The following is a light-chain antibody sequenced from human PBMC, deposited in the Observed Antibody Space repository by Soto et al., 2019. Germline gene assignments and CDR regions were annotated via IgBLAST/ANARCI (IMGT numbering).Light chain of an antibody. J-gene: IGKJ1*01. CDR2: GVS. Sequence: EIVLTQSPGTLSLSPGERATRSCRASQSVSSSYLAWYQQKPGQAPRLLIYGVSSRATGIPDRFSGSGSGTDFTLTISRLEPEDFAVYYCQQYGSSPGTFGQGTKVEIK. CDR1: QSVSSSY. V-gene: IGKV3-20*01. CDR3: QQYGSSPGT.